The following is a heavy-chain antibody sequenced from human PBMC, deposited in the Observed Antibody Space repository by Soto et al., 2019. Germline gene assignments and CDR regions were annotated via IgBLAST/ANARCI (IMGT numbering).Heavy chain of an antibody. D-gene: IGHD6-13*01. J-gene: IGHJ5*02. CDR3: ARGRRIAAAGKRWFDP. CDR1: GGSFSGYY. CDR2: INHSGST. V-gene: IGHV4-34*01. Sequence: NPSETLSLTCAVYGGSFSGYYWSWIRQPPGKGLEWIGEINHSGSTNYNPSLKSRVTISVDTSKNQFSLKLSSVTAADTAVYYCARGRRIAAAGKRWFDPWGQGTLVTVSS.